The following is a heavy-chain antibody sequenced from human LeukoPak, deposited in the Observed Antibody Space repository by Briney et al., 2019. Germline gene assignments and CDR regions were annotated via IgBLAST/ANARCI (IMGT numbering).Heavy chain of an antibody. J-gene: IGHJ3*02. CDR1: GYSFSMYQ. D-gene: IGHD6-13*01. CDR3: ARPRSSWYSDSFDI. CDR2: MDPDSGDT. V-gene: IGHV1-8*01. Sequence: PSVKVSCTASGYSFSMYQVNWVRQAPGQGLELVGWMDPDSGDTVYTQKFLDRVTMTRNTSTSTAYMELRDLRSEDTAIYYCARPRSSWYSDSFDIWGQGTVVTVSS.